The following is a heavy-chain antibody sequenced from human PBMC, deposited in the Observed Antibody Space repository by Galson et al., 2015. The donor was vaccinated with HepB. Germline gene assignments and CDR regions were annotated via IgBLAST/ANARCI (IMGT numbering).Heavy chain of an antibody. Sequence: SLRLSCAASGFTFSSYSMNWVRQAPGKGLEWVSSISSSSSYIYYADSVKGRFTISRDNAKNSLYLQMNSLRAEDTAVYYCARDSATGTEIDYWGQGTLVTVSS. CDR2: ISSSSSYI. J-gene: IGHJ4*02. CDR1: GFTFSSYS. V-gene: IGHV3-21*01. CDR3: ARDSATGTEIDY. D-gene: IGHD2-15*01.